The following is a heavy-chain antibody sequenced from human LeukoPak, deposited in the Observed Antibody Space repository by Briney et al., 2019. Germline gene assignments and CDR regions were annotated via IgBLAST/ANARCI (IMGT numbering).Heavy chain of an antibody. CDR2: MNPNSGNT. V-gene: IGHV1-8*02. J-gene: IGHJ4*02. Sequence: ASVKVSCKASGYTFTGYYMHWVRQAPGQGLEWMGWMNPNSGNTGYAQKFQGRVTMTRNTSISTAYMELSSLRSEDTAVYYCATQYGSGSYYNLFYWGQGTLVTVSS. CDR3: ATQYGSGSYYNLFY. CDR1: GYTFTGYY. D-gene: IGHD3-10*01.